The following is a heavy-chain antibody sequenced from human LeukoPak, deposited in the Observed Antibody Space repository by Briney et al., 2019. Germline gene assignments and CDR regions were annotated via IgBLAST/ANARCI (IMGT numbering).Heavy chain of an antibody. V-gene: IGHV1-18*01. D-gene: IGHD2-2*01. CDR2: ISAYNGST. Sequence: ASVKVSCKASGYTFTSYGISWVRQAPGQGLEWMGWISAYNGSTNYAQKLQGRVTMTTDTSTSTAYMELRSLRSDDTAVYYCARSVKNTSPIANFDYWGQGTLVTVSS. CDR3: ARSVKNTSPIANFDY. CDR1: GYTFTSYG. J-gene: IGHJ4*02.